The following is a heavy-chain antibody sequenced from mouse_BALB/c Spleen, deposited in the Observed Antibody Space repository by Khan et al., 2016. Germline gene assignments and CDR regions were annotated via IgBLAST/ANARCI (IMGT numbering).Heavy chain of an antibody. CDR3: ARWSYYYGRSYGWFAY. CDR2: INPSTGYT. Sequence: QVQLKQSGAELAKPGASVKMSCKASGYTFTDYWMHWVKQRPGQGLEWIGYINPSTGYTEYNQKFKDKATLTADKSSSTAYMQLSSLTSEDSAVYYCARWSYYYGRSYGWFAYWGQGTLVTVSA. J-gene: IGHJ3*01. CDR1: GYTFTDYW. V-gene: IGHV1-7*01. D-gene: IGHD1-1*01.